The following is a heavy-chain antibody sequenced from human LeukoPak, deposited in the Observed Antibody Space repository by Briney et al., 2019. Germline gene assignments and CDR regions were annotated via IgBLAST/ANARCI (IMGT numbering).Heavy chain of an antibody. D-gene: IGHD6-19*01. CDR3: ARDYRAVAGYYFDY. CDR2: IWYDGSNK. Sequence: PGGSLRLSCAASGSTFSSYGMHWVRQAPGKGLEWVAVIWYDGSNKYYADSVKGRFTISRDNSKNTLYLQMNSLRAEDTAVYYCARDYRAVAGYYFDYWGQGTLVTVSS. J-gene: IGHJ4*02. V-gene: IGHV3-33*01. CDR1: GSTFSSYG.